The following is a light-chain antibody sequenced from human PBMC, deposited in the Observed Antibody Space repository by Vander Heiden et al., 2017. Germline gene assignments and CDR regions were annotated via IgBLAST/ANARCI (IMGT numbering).Light chain of an antibody. CDR3: QQNYNTPYT. CDR2: GAS. Sequence: DIQMPQFPSSLSPSASDRVTITGRASQSISTYLNWYQKKPGKAPKPLIYGASSLQSGVPSRFSGSGSGTDFTLTISSLQPDDFATYYCQQNYNTPYTFGQGTELEIK. J-gene: IGKJ2*01. V-gene: IGKV1-39*01. CDR1: QSISTY.